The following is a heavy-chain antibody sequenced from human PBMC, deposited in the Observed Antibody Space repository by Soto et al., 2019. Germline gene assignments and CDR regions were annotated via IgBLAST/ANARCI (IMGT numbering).Heavy chain of an antibody. CDR1: GFSFSHYW. V-gene: IGHV3-7*01. J-gene: IGHJ4*02. Sequence: QSGGSLRLSCAGSGFSFSHYWMAWVRQAPGKGLEWVANIEPNGSDKFYVDSLRGRFTISRDNAKNSLYLQMNSLRAEDTAVYYCARALGHSSSWYGDSWGQGTPVTVSS. CDR2: IEPNGSDK. CDR3: ARALGHSSSWYGDS. D-gene: IGHD6-13*01.